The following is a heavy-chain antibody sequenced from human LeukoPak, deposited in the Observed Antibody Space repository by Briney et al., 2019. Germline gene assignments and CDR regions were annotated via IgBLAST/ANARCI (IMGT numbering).Heavy chain of an antibody. V-gene: IGHV3-11*01. CDR3: AKALGYDYYGSGSYQKSPFDY. CDR2: ISSSGSTI. Sequence: GGSLRLSCAASGFTFSDYYMRWIRQAPGKGLEWVSYISSSGSTIYYADSVKGRFTISRDNAKNSLYLQMNSLRAEDTAMYYCAKALGYDYYGSGSYQKSPFDYWGQGTLVTVSS. J-gene: IGHJ4*02. D-gene: IGHD3-10*01. CDR1: GFTFSDYY.